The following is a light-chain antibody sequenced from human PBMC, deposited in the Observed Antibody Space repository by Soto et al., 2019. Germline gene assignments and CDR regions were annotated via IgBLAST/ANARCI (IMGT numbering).Light chain of an antibody. J-gene: IGLJ1*01. CDR2: EVS. CDR1: SSDVGGYNY. V-gene: IGLV2-14*01. Sequence: QSALTQPASVSGSPGQSITISCTGTSSDVGGYNYVSWYQQHPGKAPKLMIYEVSNRPSGVSNRFSGSKSDNTASLTISGLQAEDEADYYCSSYTSSSTPLVFGTGTQLTVL. CDR3: SSYTSSSTPLV.